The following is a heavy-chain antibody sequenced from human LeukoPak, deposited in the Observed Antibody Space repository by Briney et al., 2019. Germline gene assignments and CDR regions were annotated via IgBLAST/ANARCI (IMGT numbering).Heavy chain of an antibody. CDR3: AASITPNAFDI. J-gene: IGHJ3*02. CDR1: GFTFSSYE. CDR2: ISSSGSTI. V-gene: IGHV3-48*03. D-gene: IGHD4-23*01. Sequence: PGGSLRLSCAASGFTFSSYEMNWVRQAPGKGLEWVSYISSSGSTIYYTDPVKGRFTISRDNAKNSLYLQMNSLRAEDTAVYYCAASITPNAFDIWGQGTMVTVSS.